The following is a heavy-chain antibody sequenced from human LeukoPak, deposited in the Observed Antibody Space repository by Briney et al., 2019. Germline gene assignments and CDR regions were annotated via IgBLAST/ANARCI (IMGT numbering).Heavy chain of an antibody. D-gene: IGHD3-9*01. Sequence: GGSLRLSCEASGFTFSTYPMHWVRQAPDKGLEWVAMISHHGSNEYYADSVKGRFTISRDNSKNTFYLQMNNPRVEDTAIYYCARAHDTTGYYHYFDSWGQGTLVTVSS. CDR3: ARAHDTTGYYHYFDS. J-gene: IGHJ4*02. CDR1: GFTFSTYP. V-gene: IGHV3-30*04. CDR2: ISHHGSNE.